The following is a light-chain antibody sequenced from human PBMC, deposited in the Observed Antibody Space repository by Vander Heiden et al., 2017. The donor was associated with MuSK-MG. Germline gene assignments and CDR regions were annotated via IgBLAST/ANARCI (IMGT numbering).Light chain of an antibody. V-gene: IGKV1-9*01. J-gene: IGKJ3*01. CDR1: QGISSY. CDR2: AAS. CDR3: QQLNSYPFT. Sequence: DIQLTQSPSFLSASVGDRVTITCRASQGISSYLAWYQQKPGKAPKLLIYAASTLQGGVPSRFSGSGSGTEFALTISSLQPEDFATYYCQQLNSYPFTFGPRTKVDIK.